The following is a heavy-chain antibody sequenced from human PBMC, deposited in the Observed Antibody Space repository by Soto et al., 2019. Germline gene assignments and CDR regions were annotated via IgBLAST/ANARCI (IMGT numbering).Heavy chain of an antibody. V-gene: IGHV3-30*18. D-gene: IGHD6-13*01. CDR3: AKVRIAAAGTLPRVGYFDY. Sequence: HPGGSLRLSCAASGFTFSSYGMHWVRQAPGKGLEWVAVISYDGSNKYYADSVKGRFTISRDNSKNTLYLQMNSLRAEDTAVYYCAKVRIAAAGTLPRVGYFDYWGQGTLVTVSS. CDR2: ISYDGSNK. CDR1: GFTFSSYG. J-gene: IGHJ4*02.